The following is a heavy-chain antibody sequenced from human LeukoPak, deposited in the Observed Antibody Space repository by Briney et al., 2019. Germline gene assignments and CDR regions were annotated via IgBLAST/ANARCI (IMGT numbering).Heavy chain of an antibody. V-gene: IGHV3-23*01. Sequence: GESLKISCAASGFTFSSYAMSWVRQAPGKGLEWVSGISGGGGSTYYADSVKGRLTISRDNSKNALSLQMNSLRAEDTAVYYCAKAVGYSGSYPVDYWGQGTLVTVSS. D-gene: IGHD1-26*01. CDR3: AKAVGYSGSYPVDY. CDR1: GFTFSSYA. CDR2: ISGGGGST. J-gene: IGHJ4*02.